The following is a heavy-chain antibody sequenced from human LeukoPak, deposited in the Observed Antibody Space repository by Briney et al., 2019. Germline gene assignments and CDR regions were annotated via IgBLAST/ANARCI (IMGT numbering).Heavy chain of an antibody. CDR1: GYTFTGYY. J-gene: IGHJ6*02. V-gene: IGHV1-2*02. Sequence: ASVKVSCKASGYTFTGYYMYWGRQAPGQGLEWMGWSKPNSGGTNYAQKSQGRLTMTRDASISTAYMELSRLRSDATAVYYCARGLVVTAILGYYGMDVWGQGTTVTVSS. CDR2: SKPNSGGT. D-gene: IGHD2-21*02. CDR3: ARGLVVTAILGYYGMDV.